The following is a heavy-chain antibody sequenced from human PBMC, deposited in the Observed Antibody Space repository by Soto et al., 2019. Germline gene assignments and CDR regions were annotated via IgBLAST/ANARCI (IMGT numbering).Heavy chain of an antibody. V-gene: IGHV4-39*01. CDR3: AKGGSGSYSNAFDI. J-gene: IGHJ3*02. Sequence: PSETLSLTCTVSGGSISSSSYYWGWIRQPPGKGLEWIGSIYYGGSTYYNPSLKSRVTISVDTSKNQFSLKLSSVTAADTAVYYCAKGGSGSYSNAFDICGQGTMV. CDR1: GGSISSSSYY. D-gene: IGHD3-10*01. CDR2: IYYGGST.